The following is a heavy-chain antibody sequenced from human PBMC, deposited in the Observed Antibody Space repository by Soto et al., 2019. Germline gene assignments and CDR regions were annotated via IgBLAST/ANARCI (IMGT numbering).Heavy chain of an antibody. V-gene: IGHV3-7*03. CDR2: IKPDEITT. CDR3: VLDFWTSDNPPRSTDY. D-gene: IGHD3-3*01. Sequence: PGGSLRLSCAASGFAFSRYWMSWVRQTPGKGMEWVANIKPDEITTYYVDSVRGRFTISRDNTKSTLYLQMNSLRAEDTAVYYCVLDFWTSDNPPRSTDYWGPGALVTVSS. J-gene: IGHJ4*02. CDR1: GFAFSRYW.